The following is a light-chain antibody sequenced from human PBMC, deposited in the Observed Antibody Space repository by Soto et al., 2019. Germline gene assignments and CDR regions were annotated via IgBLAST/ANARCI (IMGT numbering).Light chain of an antibody. CDR3: AAWDDSLNGPV. CDR2: SDD. V-gene: IGLV1-36*01. Sequence: QSVLTQPPSVSEAPRQRVTISCSGSSSNIGNNAVNWYQQLPGKAPKLLIYSDDLLPSGVSDRFSGSKSGTSASLAISGLQSEDEANYYSAAWDDSLNGPVFGGGTKLTVL. CDR1: SSNIGNNA. J-gene: IGLJ2*01.